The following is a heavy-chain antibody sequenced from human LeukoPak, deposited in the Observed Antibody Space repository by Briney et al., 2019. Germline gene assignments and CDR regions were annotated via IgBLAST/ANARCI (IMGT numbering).Heavy chain of an antibody. J-gene: IGHJ4*02. V-gene: IGHV3-74*01. CDR2: INSDGSST. Sequence: GGSLRLSCAASGFTFSSYWMHWVRQAPGKGLVWVSRINSDGSSTSYADSVKGRFTISRGNAKNTLYLQMNSLRAEDTAVYYCARDQYSYGYEYDYWGQGTLVTVSS. CDR3: ARDQYSYGYEYDY. CDR1: GFTFSSYW. D-gene: IGHD5-18*01.